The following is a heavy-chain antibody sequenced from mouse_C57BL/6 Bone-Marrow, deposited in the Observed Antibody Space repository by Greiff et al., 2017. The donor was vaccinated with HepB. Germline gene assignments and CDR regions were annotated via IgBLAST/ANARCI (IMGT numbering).Heavy chain of an antibody. CDR2: IDPSDSYT. CDR1: GYTFTSYW. Sequence: QVQLQQPGAELVRPGTSVKLSCKASGYTFTSYWMHWVKQRPGQGLEWIGVIDPSDSYTNYNQKFKGKATLTVDTSSSTAYMQLSSLTSEDSAVYYCASLQLTAMDYWGQGTSVTVSS. CDR3: ASLQLTAMDY. V-gene: IGHV1-59*01. J-gene: IGHJ4*01. D-gene: IGHD3-2*02.